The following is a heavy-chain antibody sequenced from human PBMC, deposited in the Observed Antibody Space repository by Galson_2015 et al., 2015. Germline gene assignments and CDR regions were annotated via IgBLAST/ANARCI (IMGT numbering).Heavy chain of an antibody. CDR1: GFTFSSYG. Sequence: SLRLSCAASGFTFSSYGMHWVRQAPGKGLEWVAVIWYDGSNKYYADSVKGRFTISRDNSKNTLYLQMNSLRAEDTAVYYCARDKLDTVVVTAKLYYYYGMDVWGQGTTVTVSS. D-gene: IGHD2-21*02. CDR2: IWYDGSNK. J-gene: IGHJ6*02. V-gene: IGHV3-33*01. CDR3: ARDKLDTVVVTAKLYYYYGMDV.